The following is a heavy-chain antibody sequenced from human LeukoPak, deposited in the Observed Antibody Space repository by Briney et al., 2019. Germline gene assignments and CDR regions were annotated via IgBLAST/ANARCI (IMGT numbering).Heavy chain of an antibody. CDR2: ISGSGIVT. CDR3: TKTKDIYGPSGSYYYMDV. Sequence: GGSLRLSCAASGFTFSSYAMSWVRQAPGKGLEWVSTISGSGIVTYYADSVKGRFTISRDNSKNTLYLQMNSLRAEDTAVFYCTKTKDIYGPSGSYYYMDVWGKGTTVSVSS. V-gene: IGHV3-23*01. D-gene: IGHD3-3*02. CDR1: GFTFSSYA. J-gene: IGHJ6*03.